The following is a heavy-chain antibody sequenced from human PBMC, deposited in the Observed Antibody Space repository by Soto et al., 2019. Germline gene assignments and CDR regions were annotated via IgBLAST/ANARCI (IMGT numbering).Heavy chain of an antibody. CDR2: TYYRSKWYN. CDR3: ARYYYDSSADYTYYFDY. Sequence: QSQTLSLTCAISGDSVSSNSAAWNWIRQSPSRGLEWLGRTYYRSKWYNDYAVSVKSRITINPDTSKNQFSLQLNSVTPEDTAVYYCARYYYDSSADYTYYFDYWGQGTPVTVSS. D-gene: IGHD3-22*01. V-gene: IGHV6-1*01. J-gene: IGHJ4*02. CDR1: GDSVSSNSAA.